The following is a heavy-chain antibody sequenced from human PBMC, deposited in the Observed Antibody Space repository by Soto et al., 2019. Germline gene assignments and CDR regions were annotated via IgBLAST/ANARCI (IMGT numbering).Heavy chain of an antibody. D-gene: IGHD6-6*01. V-gene: IGHV4-34*01. Sequence: SETLSLTCAVYGGSFSGYYWSWIRQPPGKGLEWIGEINHSGSTNYNPSLKSRVTISVDTSKNQFSLKLSSVTAADTAVYYCARIAGDSSSYFDYWGQGTLVTVSS. J-gene: IGHJ4*02. CDR2: INHSGST. CDR3: ARIAGDSSSYFDY. CDR1: GGSFSGYY.